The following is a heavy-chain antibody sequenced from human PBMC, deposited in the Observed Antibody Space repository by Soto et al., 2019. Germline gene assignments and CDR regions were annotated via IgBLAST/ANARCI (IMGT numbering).Heavy chain of an antibody. J-gene: IGHJ4*02. Sequence: ASVKVSCKASGYSFTSYYMHWGRQAPGQGLEWMGIINPSGGSTSYAQKFQGRVTMTRDTSTSTVYMELSSLRSEDTAVYYCARAAVAATTPSYFDYWGQGTLVTVSS. CDR1: GYSFTSYY. V-gene: IGHV1-46*01. D-gene: IGHD6-19*01. CDR2: INPSGGST. CDR3: ARAAVAATTPSYFDY.